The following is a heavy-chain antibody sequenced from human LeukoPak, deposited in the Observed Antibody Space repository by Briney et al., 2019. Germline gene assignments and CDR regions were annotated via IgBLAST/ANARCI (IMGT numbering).Heavy chain of an antibody. D-gene: IGHD5-24*01. Sequence: SETLSLTCTVSGGSISTYYWSWIRQPPGKGLEWIGYIYYSGSTNYNPSLKSRVTISVDTSKNQFSLKLSSVTAADTAVYYCARAGRTRRDDFDYWGQGTLVTVSS. V-gene: IGHV4-59*01. CDR3: ARAGRTRRDDFDY. J-gene: IGHJ4*02. CDR1: GGSISTYY. CDR2: IYYSGST.